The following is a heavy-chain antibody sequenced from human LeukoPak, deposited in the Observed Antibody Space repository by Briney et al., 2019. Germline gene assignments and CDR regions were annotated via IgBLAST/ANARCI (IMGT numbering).Heavy chain of an antibody. CDR1: GGSFSGYY. V-gene: IGHV4-34*01. CDR2: INHSGST. CDR3: ARLAQWLVRGRFDY. J-gene: IGHJ4*02. Sequence: SETLSLTCAVYGGSFSGYYWSWIRQPPGKGLEWIGEINHSGSTNYNPSLKSRVTISVDTSKSQFSLKLSSVTAADTAVYYCARLAQWLVRGRFDYWGQGTLVTVSS. D-gene: IGHD6-19*01.